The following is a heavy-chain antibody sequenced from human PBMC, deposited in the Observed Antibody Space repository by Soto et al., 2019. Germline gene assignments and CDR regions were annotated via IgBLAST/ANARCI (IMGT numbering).Heavy chain of an antibody. J-gene: IGHJ6*02. V-gene: IGHV4-39*01. CDR3: ARHYQWLFNYYYYGMDV. D-gene: IGHD3-22*01. CDR2: IYYSGST. CDR1: GGSISSSSYY. Sequence: PSETLSLTCTVSGGSISSSSYYWGWIRQPPGKGLEWIGSIYYSGSTYYNPSLKSRVTISVDTSKNQFSLKLSSVTAADTAVYYCARHYQWLFNYYYYGMDVWGQGTTVTVS.